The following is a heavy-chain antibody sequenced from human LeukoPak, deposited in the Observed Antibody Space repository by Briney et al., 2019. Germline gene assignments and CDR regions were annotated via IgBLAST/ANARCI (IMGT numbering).Heavy chain of an antibody. J-gene: IGHJ4*02. CDR3: AKVGCSGGSCFKGVDY. Sequence: PGGSLRLSCAASGFTFSSYAMSWVRQAPGKGLEWVSAISGSGGSTYYADSVKGRFTISRDNSKNTLYLQMNSLRAEDTAVYYCAKVGCSGGSCFKGVDYWGQGTLVTVSS. CDR1: GFTFSSYA. CDR2: ISGSGGST. V-gene: IGHV3-23*01. D-gene: IGHD2-15*01.